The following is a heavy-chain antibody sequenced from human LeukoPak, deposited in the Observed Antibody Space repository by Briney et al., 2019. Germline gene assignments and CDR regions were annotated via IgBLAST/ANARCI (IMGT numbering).Heavy chain of an antibody. CDR1: GFTFDDYA. CDR2: ISGDGGST. J-gene: IGHJ4*02. Sequence: GGSLRLSCAASGFTFDDYAMHWVRQAPGKGLEWVSLISGDGGSTYYADSVKGRFTISRDNSKNSLYLQMNSLRTEDTALYYCAKDIFGDGYKDYFDYWGQGTLVTVSS. CDR3: AKDIFGDGYKDYFDY. V-gene: IGHV3-43*02. D-gene: IGHD5-24*01.